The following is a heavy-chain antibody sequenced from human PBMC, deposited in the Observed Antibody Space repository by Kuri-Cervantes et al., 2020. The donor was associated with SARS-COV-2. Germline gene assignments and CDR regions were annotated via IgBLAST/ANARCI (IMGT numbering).Heavy chain of an antibody. J-gene: IGHJ6*03. CDR3: ARDPAAGLYYYYMDV. CDR2: ISGSGGST. CDR1: GFTFSSYA. Sequence: ESLKISCAASGFTFSSYAMSWVRQAPGKGLEWVSAISGSGGSTYYADSVKGRFTISRDNSKNTLYLQMNSLRAEDTAVYYCARDPAAGLYYYYMDVWGKGTTVTVSS. D-gene: IGHD6-13*01. V-gene: IGHV3-23*01.